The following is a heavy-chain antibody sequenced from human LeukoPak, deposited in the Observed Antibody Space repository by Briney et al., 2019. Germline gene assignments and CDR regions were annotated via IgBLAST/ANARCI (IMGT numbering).Heavy chain of an antibody. CDR3: AREQGSSWFLDY. D-gene: IGHD6-19*01. Sequence: SGGSLRLSCAASGFTFSTYNMNWVRQAPGKGLEWVSYTSSGSGTIYYADSVKGRFTISRDNAKNSLYLQMNSLRAEDTAVYYCAREQGSSWFLDYWGQGTLVTVSS. J-gene: IGHJ4*02. CDR1: GFTFSTYN. CDR2: TSSGSGTI. V-gene: IGHV3-48*04.